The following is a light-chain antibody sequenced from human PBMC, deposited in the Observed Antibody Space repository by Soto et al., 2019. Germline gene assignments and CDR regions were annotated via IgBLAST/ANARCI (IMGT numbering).Light chain of an antibody. J-gene: IGKJ5*01. CDR2: GAS. V-gene: IGKV3-20*01. Sequence: EILFSPSPRTLSLSPGERATLSSRPSQSVSINYLAWYQRTPGQAPRLLIYGASNRATGIPDRFSGSGSGTDFTFTISRLEPEDFAVYYCQQYGSSSLTFGGGTRLE. CDR3: QQYGSSSLT. CDR1: QSVSINY.